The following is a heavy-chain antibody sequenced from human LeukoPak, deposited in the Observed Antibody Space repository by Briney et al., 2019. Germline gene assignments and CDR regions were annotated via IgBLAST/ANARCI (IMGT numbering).Heavy chain of an antibody. D-gene: IGHD5-18*01. V-gene: IGHV3-48*03. Sequence: GGSLRLSCAASGFTFSNYEMNWIRQAPGKGLEWISYISNSGNTKYYADSVKGRFSISRDNAKNSLFLQMNSLRVEDTALYYCAKDIGRVDTASTYMDVWGKGTTVTISS. J-gene: IGHJ6*03. CDR3: AKDIGRVDTASTYMDV. CDR1: GFTFSNYE. CDR2: ISNSGNTK.